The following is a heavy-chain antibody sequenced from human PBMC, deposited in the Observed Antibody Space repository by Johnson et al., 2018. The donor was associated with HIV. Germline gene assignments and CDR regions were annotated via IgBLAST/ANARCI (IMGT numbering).Heavy chain of an antibody. CDR3: TSMTTGKTPPVGAFDI. CDR1: GFTFSTYW. J-gene: IGHJ3*02. D-gene: IGHD4-11*01. CDR2: INSDGTST. V-gene: IGHV3-74*01. Sequence: EVQLVESGGGLVQPGGSLRLSCAASGFTFSTYWMHWVRQAPGKGLVWVSRINSDGTSTSYADSMKGRFTISRDNSKNTLYLQMNSLRAEDTAVYYCTSMTTGKTPPVGAFDIWGQGTMVTVSS.